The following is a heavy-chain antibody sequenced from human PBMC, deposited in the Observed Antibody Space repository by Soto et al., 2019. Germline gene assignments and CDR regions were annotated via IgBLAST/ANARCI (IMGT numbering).Heavy chain of an antibody. CDR2: IYHSGST. Sequence: QLQLQESSSALVKPSQTLSLTCAVSGGSISSGGYSWSWIRQPPGKGLEWIGYIYHSGSTYYNPSLKSRVTISDDRSKNQFSLKLSSVTAADTAVYYSARGGKAVTTFDYWGQGTLVTVSS. J-gene: IGHJ4*02. V-gene: IGHV4-30-2*01. D-gene: IGHD4-17*01. CDR3: ARGGKAVTTFDY. CDR1: GGSISSGGYS.